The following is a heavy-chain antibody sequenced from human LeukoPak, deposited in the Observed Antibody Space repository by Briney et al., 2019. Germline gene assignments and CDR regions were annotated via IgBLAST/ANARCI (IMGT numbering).Heavy chain of an antibody. CDR2: IYYSGST. V-gene: IGHV4-31*03. D-gene: IGHD2-15*01. J-gene: IGHJ4*02. Sequence: SQTLSLTCTVSGGSISSGGYYWSWIRQHPGKGLEWIGYIYYSGSTYYNPSLKSRVTISVDTSKNQFSLKLSSVTAADTAVYYCARGGSGGLVHGAYYFDYWGQGTLVTVSS. CDR3: ARGGSGGLVHGAYYFDY. CDR1: GGSISSGGYY.